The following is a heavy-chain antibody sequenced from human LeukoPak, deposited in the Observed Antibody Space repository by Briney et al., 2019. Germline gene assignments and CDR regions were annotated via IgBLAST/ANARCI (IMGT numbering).Heavy chain of an antibody. V-gene: IGHV3-21*01. CDR1: GFTFSSYS. CDR2: ISSSSSYI. D-gene: IGHD3-10*01. J-gene: IGHJ4*02. Sequence: GGSLRLSCAASGFTFSSYSMNWVRQAPGKGLEWVSSISSSSSYIYYADSVKGRFTISRDNAKNSLYLQMNSLRAEDTAVYYCARDEGFYGSGSYYGYWGQGTLVTVSS. CDR3: ARDEGFYGSGSYYGY.